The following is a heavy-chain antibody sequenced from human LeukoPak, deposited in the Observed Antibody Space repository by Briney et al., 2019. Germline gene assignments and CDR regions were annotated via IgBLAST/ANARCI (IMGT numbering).Heavy chain of an antibody. CDR1: GFTFSSYA. V-gene: IGHV3-23*01. D-gene: IGHD6-13*01. CDR3: AKDIRAKAAAGYDAFDI. J-gene: IGHJ3*02. Sequence: GGSLRLSCAASGFTFSSYAMSWVRQAPGKGLEWVSAISGSGGSTYYADSVKGRFTISRDNSKNTLYLQMNSLRAEDTAVYYCAKDIRAKAAAGYDAFDIWGQGTMVTVSS. CDR2: ISGSGGST.